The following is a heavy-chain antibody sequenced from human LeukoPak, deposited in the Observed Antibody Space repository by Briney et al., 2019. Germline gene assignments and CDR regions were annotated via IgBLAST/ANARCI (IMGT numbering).Heavy chain of an antibody. CDR1: GFTFSSYE. V-gene: IGHV3-21*01. Sequence: GGSLRLSCAASGFTFSSYEMNWVRQAPGKGLEWVSSISSSSSYIYYADSVKGRFTISRDNAKNSLYLQMNSLRAEDTAVYYCARDWIAVAGHAYYFDYWGQGTLVTVSS. CDR2: ISSSSSYI. CDR3: ARDWIAVAGHAYYFDY. D-gene: IGHD6-19*01. J-gene: IGHJ4*02.